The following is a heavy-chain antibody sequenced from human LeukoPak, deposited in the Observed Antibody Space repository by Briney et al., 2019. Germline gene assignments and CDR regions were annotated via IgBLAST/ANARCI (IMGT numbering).Heavy chain of an antibody. D-gene: IGHD3-22*01. CDR1: GYTYTGYY. CDR3: ARLHSPKTSGYYYEDLYYFDY. J-gene: IGHJ4*02. V-gene: IGHV1-2*02. Sequence: ASVKVSCKASGYTYTGYYMHWVRQAPGQGLEWMGWINPNSGGTNYAQKFQGRVTMTRDTSISTAYMELSRLRSDDTAVYYCARLHSPKTSGYYYEDLYYFDYWGQGTLVTVSS. CDR2: INPNSGGT.